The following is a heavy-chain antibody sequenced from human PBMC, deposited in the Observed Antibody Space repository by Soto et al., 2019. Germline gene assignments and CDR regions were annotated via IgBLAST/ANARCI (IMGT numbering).Heavy chain of an antibody. D-gene: IGHD2-21*01. CDR1: GGSISSGGYY. Sequence: QVQLQESGPGLVKPSQTLSLTCTVSGGSISSGGYYWSWIRQHPGKGLEWIGYIYYSGSTYYNPSVKSRVTISVDTSKTQFSLKLSSVTAADTAVYYCAASCVGCGGFNYYGMDVWGQGTTVTVSS. V-gene: IGHV4-31*03. J-gene: IGHJ6*02. CDR2: IYYSGST. CDR3: AASCVGCGGFNYYGMDV.